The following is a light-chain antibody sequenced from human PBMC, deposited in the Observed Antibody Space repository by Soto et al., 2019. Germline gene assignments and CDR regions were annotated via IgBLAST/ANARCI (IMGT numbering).Light chain of an antibody. Sequence: QSALTQPPSASGSPGQAVTISCTGTSSDVGAYNYVSWYQQHPGKAPKLMIYKVSKRPSGVPGRFSGSKSGNTASLTVSGLQAEDEADYYCSSYVDSNSLVFGGGTKVTVL. V-gene: IGLV2-8*01. J-gene: IGLJ3*02. CDR1: SSDVGAYNY. CDR3: SSYVDSNSLV. CDR2: KVS.